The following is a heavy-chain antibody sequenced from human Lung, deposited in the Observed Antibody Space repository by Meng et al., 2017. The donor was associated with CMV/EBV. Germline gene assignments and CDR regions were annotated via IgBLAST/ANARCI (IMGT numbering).Heavy chain of an antibody. CDR3: ARRRGGSGRDC. Sequence: RLLNPSDTLPLPCSVSGVSISSRNYYWDWIRQPPGKGLEWIGAIYHSGSTSYNPSLQSRVTMFVDTSKNQFSLMLTSVTATDTAVYYCARRRGGSGRDCWGQGTLVTVSS. J-gene: IGHJ4*02. CDR2: IYHSGST. CDR1: GVSISSRNYY. V-gene: IGHV4-39*01. D-gene: IGHD3-10*01.